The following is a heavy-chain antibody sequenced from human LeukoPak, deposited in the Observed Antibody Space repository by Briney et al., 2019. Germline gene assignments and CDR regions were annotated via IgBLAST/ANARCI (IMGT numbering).Heavy chain of an antibody. V-gene: IGHV3-11*04. Sequence: GGSLRLSCAASGFTFSDYYMSRIRQAPGKGLEWVSYISSSGSTIYYADSVKGRFTISRDNAKNSLYLQMNSLRAEDTAVYYCARNGLWFGELVYYYYYMDVWGKGTTVTVSS. D-gene: IGHD3-10*01. CDR3: ARNGLWFGELVYYYYYMDV. J-gene: IGHJ6*03. CDR1: GFTFSDYY. CDR2: ISSSGSTI.